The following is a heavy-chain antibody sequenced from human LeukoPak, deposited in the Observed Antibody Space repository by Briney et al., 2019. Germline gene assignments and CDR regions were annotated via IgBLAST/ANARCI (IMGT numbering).Heavy chain of an antibody. D-gene: IGHD3-9*01. V-gene: IGHV3-7*01. J-gene: IGHJ4*02. CDR1: GFTFSLHY. CDR3: ARHRYFYFDL. Sequence: GGSLRPSCAASGFTFSLHYMGWVRQTPGKGLEWVANIKEDGSDTFYVDSVKGRFTISRDNAKNSVYLQMTILRAEDTAVYYCARHRYFYFDLWGQGTLVNVSS. CDR2: IKEDGSDT.